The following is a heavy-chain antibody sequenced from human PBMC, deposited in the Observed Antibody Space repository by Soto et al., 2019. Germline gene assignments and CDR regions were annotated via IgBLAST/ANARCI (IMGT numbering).Heavy chain of an antibody. CDR3: ARVHGRDRYGYGDIDY. V-gene: IGHV3-33*01. D-gene: IGHD5-18*01. Sequence: QVQLVDSGGVVVQPGSSLRLSCAASGFAFSTYGMHWVRQAPGKGLEWVAVIWYAGSNKYYADSVKGRFTISTDNSNNTLYLQMNSLRGEDTAVYYCARVHGRDRYGYGDIDYWGQGTLVTVSS. J-gene: IGHJ4*02. CDR2: IWYAGSNK. CDR1: GFAFSTYG.